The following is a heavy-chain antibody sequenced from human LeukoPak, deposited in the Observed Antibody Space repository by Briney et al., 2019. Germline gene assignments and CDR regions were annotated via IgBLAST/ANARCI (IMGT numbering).Heavy chain of an antibody. D-gene: IGHD1-1*01. CDR1: GGTFSSYA. V-gene: IGHV1-69*04. CDR2: IIPILGIA. Sequence: GASVKVSCKASGGTFSSYAISWVRQAPGPGLEWMGRIIPILGIANYAQKFQGRVTITADKSTSTAYMELSSLRSEDTAVYYCAREGWNFNNWFDPGGQGTLVTVSS. J-gene: IGHJ5*02. CDR3: AREGWNFNNWFDP.